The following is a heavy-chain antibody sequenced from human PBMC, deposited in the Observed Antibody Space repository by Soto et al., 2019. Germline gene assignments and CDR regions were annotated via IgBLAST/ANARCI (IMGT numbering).Heavy chain of an antibody. D-gene: IGHD3-22*01. CDR2: IHYSGST. Sequence: SSETLSLTCTVSGGSISSLHWSWIRQPPGKGLEWIGYIHYSGSTNYNPSLESRVTISVDTSKNQFSLKLSSVTAADTAVYYCARSMDGTLTVVHRDEYFDSWGQGTLVTVSS. CDR3: ARSMDGTLTVVHRDEYFDS. CDR1: GGSISSLH. V-gene: IGHV4-59*01. J-gene: IGHJ4*02.